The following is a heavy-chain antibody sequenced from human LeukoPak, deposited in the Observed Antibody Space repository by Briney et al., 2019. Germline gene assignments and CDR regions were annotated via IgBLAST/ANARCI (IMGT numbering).Heavy chain of an antibody. CDR1: VYMFTNYD. J-gene: IGHJ6*03. D-gene: IGHD4-11*01. Sequence: ASVTVSYKCSVYMFTNYDINWVRQATGQGLEWMGWMNPQSGNTGYTQKFRGRGTITRDTSITTAYMELSSLRSEDTAVYYCARGPNYSNFGSAYYYYMDAWGKGTTVTVSS. CDR2: MNPQSGNT. V-gene: IGHV1-8*03. CDR3: ARGPNYSNFGSAYYYYMDA.